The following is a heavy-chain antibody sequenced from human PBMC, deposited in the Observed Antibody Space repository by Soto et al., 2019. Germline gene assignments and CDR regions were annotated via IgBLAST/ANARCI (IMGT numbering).Heavy chain of an antibody. CDR3: ARGGHIAVVTDSFDS. V-gene: IGHV1-46*02. CDR2: IHPSGGGS. D-gene: IGHD2-21*02. J-gene: IGHJ4*01. CDR1: GYPFNTYY. Sequence: ASVKVSCKSSGYPFNTYYLHWVRQAPGQGLEWMGMIHPSGGGSTYAQKFLGRVTMTMDSFTSTVFMELTSLRSADTAVYYCARGGHIAVVTDSFDSWGQ.